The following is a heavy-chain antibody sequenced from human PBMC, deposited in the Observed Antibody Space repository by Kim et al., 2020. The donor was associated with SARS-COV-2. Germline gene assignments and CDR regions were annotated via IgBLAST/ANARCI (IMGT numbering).Heavy chain of an antibody. Sequence: SETLSLTCTVSGGSISSGGYYWSWIRQHPGKGLEWIGYIYYSGSTYYNPSLKSRVTISVYTSKNQFSLKLSSVTATDTAVYYCARAREEQEYYFDYRGQGTLVTVSS. CDR2: IYYSGST. J-gene: IGHJ4*02. V-gene: IGHV4-31*03. D-gene: IGHD1-26*01. CDR3: ARAREEQEYYFDY. CDR1: GGSISSGGYY.